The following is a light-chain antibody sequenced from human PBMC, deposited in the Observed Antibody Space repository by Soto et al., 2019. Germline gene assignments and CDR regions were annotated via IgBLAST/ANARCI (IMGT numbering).Light chain of an antibody. CDR2: GAS. CDR3: QQYKDWPLT. CDR1: QNLNSD. J-gene: IGKJ4*01. V-gene: IGKV3-15*01. Sequence: EIVMTQSPVTLSVSPGERATLSCWASQNLNSDLAWYQRKPGQAPRLLIYGASTRATGVSDRFSGSGSGTQSTLSVSSLQSDDSAGYYCQQYKDWPLTFGGGTKVEIK.